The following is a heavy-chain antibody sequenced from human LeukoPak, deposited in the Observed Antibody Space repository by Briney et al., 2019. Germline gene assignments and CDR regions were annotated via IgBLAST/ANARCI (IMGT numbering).Heavy chain of an antibody. CDR3: YSSGWYGSLFDY. CDR2: IRYDGSNK. V-gene: IGHV3-30*02. J-gene: IGHJ4*02. CDR1: GFTFSSYG. D-gene: IGHD6-19*01. Sequence: PGGSLRLSCAASGFTFSSYGMHWVRQAPGKGLEWVAFIRYDGSNKYYADSVKGRFTISRDNSKNTLYLQMNSLRAEDTAAYYCYSSGWYGSLFDYWGQGTLVTVSS.